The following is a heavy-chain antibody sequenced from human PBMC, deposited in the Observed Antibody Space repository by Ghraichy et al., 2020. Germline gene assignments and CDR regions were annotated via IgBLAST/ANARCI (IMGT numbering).Heavy chain of an antibody. D-gene: IGHD4-17*01. CDR2: IWYDGSNK. V-gene: IGHV3-33*01. CDR3: ARDLWDYGDYHALCGY. J-gene: IGHJ4*02. CDR1: GFTFSSYG. Sequence: LSLTCAASGFTFSSYGMHWVRQAPGKGLEWVAVIWYDGSNKYYADSVKGRFTISRDNSKNTLYLQMNSLRAEDTAVYYCARDLWDYGDYHALCGYWGQGTLVTVSS.